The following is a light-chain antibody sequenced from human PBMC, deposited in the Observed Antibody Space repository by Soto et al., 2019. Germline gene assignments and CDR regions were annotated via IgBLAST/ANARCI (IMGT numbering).Light chain of an antibody. CDR1: QGINNY. Sequence: DLQMTQSPSSLSASVGDRVTITCRASQGINNYLAWFQQKPGGAPKSLIYGASTLDSGVPSKFSGSGSGTDFTLTISSLQPEDFATYYCQQYNSYPITFGQGTRLEIK. J-gene: IGKJ5*01. CDR3: QQYNSYPIT. V-gene: IGKV1-16*02. CDR2: GAS.